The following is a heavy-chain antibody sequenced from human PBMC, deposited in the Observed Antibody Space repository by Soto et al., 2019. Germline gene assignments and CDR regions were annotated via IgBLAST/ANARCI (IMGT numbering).Heavy chain of an antibody. V-gene: IGHV3-23*01. CDR2: FSGSGGST. CDR1: GFTFSSYG. CDR3: AKSAYFYGSGSYGAFDI. Sequence: GGSLRLSCAASGFTFSSYGMSWVRQAPGKGLEWISGFSGSGGSTYYADSVKGRFTISRDNSKNTLYLQMNSLRAEDTAVYYCAKSAYFYGSGSYGAFDIWGQGTMVTVSS. J-gene: IGHJ3*02. D-gene: IGHD3-10*01.